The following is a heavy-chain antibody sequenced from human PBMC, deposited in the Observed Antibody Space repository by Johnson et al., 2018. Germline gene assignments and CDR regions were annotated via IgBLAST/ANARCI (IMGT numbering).Heavy chain of an antibody. V-gene: IGHV3-7*01. D-gene: IGHD1-20*01. CDR2: IKKDGSEK. J-gene: IGHJ3*02. CDR1: GFTFSSYW. Sequence: VQLVQSGGGLVQPGGSLRLSCEASGFTFSSYWMNWVRQAPGKGLEWVAIIKKDGSEKYYVDSVKGLFFISRDNAKNSLYLQMNSLRVEATAVYYCARGNWRLYDVSDIWGQGTTVIVSS. CDR3: ARGNWRLYDVSDI.